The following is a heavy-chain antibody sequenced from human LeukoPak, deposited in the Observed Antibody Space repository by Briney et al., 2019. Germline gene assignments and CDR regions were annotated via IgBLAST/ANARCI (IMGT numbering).Heavy chain of an antibody. V-gene: IGHV3-7*01. J-gene: IGHJ4*02. CDR1: GFTSSSYW. Sequence: GGSLRLSCAASGFTSSSYWMSWVRQAPGKGLEWVANIKQDGSEKYYVDSVKGRFTISRDNAKNSLYLQMNSLRAEDTAVYYCARGGYYSSSSLDYWGQGTLVTVSS. CDR2: IKQDGSEK. D-gene: IGHD6-6*01. CDR3: ARGGYYSSSSLDY.